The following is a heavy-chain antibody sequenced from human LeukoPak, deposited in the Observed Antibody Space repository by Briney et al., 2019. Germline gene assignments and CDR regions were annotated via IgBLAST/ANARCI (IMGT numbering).Heavy chain of an antibody. CDR2: ISSSSSYI. Sequence: GGSLRLSCAASGFTFSSYSMNWVRQAPGEGLEWVSSISSSSSYIYYADSVKGRFTISRDNAKNSLYLQMNSLRAEDTAVYYCARDLGGWVFDYWGQGTLVTVSS. J-gene: IGHJ4*02. CDR1: GFTFSSYS. CDR3: ARDLGGWVFDY. V-gene: IGHV3-21*01. D-gene: IGHD2-15*01.